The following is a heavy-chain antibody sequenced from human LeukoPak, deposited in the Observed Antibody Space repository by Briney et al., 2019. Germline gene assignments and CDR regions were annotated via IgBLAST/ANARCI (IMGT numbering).Heavy chain of an antibody. D-gene: IGHD6-13*01. CDR1: GFTFSSYG. Sequence: GGSLRLSCAASGFTFSSYGMHWVRQAPGKGLEWVAVIWYDGSNKYYADSVKGRFTISGDNSKNTLYLQMNSLRAEDTAVYYCATAPSIAAAGYFDYWGQGTLVTVSS. J-gene: IGHJ4*02. V-gene: IGHV3-33*01. CDR2: IWYDGSNK. CDR3: ATAPSIAAAGYFDY.